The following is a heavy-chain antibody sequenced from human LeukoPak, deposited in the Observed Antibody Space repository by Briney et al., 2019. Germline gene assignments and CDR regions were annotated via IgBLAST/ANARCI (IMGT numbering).Heavy chain of an antibody. CDR2: ISISGNTI. D-gene: IGHD5-18*01. J-gene: IGHJ4*02. Sequence: PGGSLRLSCAASGFTFSIYSMNWVSHAPGEGREWVSYISISGNTIDYADSVKGRFTISRDNAKNSLYLQMVSLRAEDTAVYYCARLRGYSYGYGDYWGQGTLVTVSS. CDR1: GFTFSIYS. V-gene: IGHV3-48*04. CDR3: ARLRGYSYGYGDY.